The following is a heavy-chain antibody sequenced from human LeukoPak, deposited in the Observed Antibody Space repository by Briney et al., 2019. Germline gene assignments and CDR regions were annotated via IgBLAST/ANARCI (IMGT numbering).Heavy chain of an antibody. J-gene: IGHJ4*02. V-gene: IGHV1-2*02. D-gene: IGHD3-22*01. CDR2: INPNSGGT. CDR3: ARVGHYYDSSGYYRVQSPYDY. Sequence: GASVKVSCKASGYTFTGYYMHWVRQAPGQGLEWMGWINPNSGGTNYAQKFQGRVTMTRDTSISTAYMVLSRLRSDDTAVYYCARVGHYYDSSGYYRVQSPYDYWGQGTLVTVSS. CDR1: GYTFTGYY.